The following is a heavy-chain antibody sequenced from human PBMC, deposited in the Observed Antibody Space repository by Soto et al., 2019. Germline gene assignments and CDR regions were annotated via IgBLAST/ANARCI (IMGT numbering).Heavy chain of an antibody. CDR1: GFTFSSYA. J-gene: IGHJ4*02. CDR3: AKLGGYSYNFDY. D-gene: IGHD5-18*01. Sequence: GGSLRLSCAASGFTFSSYAMSWVRQAPGKGLEWVSSISTSSSYIYYADSVKGRFTISRDNAKNSLYLQMNSLRAEDTAVYYCAKLGGYSYNFDYWGQGTLVTVSS. CDR2: ISTSSSYI. V-gene: IGHV3-21*01.